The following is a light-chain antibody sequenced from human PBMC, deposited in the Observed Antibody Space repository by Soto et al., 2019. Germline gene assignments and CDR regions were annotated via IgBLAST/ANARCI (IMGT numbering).Light chain of an antibody. CDR3: AVWDDSLDGRV. CDR2: GQN. CDR1: SSNIGSNT. J-gene: IGLJ2*01. V-gene: IGLV1-44*01. Sequence: QSVLTQPPSXXXXXXXXXXISCSGSSSNIGSNTVNWYQQLPGTAPKLLIYGQNQRPSGVPDRFSGSKSGTSASLAISGLQSEDEADYYCAVWDDSLDGRVFGVGTK.